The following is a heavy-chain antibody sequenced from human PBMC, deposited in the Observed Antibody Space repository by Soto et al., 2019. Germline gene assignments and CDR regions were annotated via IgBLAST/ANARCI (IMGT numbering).Heavy chain of an antibody. CDR1: GGSFSGYY. J-gene: IGHJ6*03. CDR2: INHSGST. Sequence: SETLSLTCAVYGGSFSGYYWSWIRQPPGKGLEWIGEINHSGSTNYNPSLKSRVTISVDTSKNQFSLKLSSVTAADTAVYYCARARITIFGVVIPNYYYYMDVWGKGTTVTVSS. CDR3: ARARITIFGVVIPNYYYYMDV. V-gene: IGHV4-34*01. D-gene: IGHD3-3*01.